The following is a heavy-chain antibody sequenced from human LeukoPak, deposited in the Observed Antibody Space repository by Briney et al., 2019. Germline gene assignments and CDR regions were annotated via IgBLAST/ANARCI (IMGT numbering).Heavy chain of an antibody. J-gene: IGHJ6*03. V-gene: IGHV1-8*01. D-gene: IGHD3-16*01. CDR1: GYTFTSYD. CDR3: ARGSRSSWGAPDYYYYYMDV. Sequence: ASVKVSCKASGYTFTSYDINWVRQATGQGLEWMGWMNPNSGNTGYAQKFQGRVTMTRNTSISTAYMELSSLRSEDTAVYYCARGSRSSWGAPDYYYYYMDVWGKGPRSPSP. CDR2: MNPNSGNT.